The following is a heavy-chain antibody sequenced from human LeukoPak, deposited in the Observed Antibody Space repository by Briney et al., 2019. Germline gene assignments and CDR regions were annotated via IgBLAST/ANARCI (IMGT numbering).Heavy chain of an antibody. V-gene: IGHV4-34*01. CDR2: INHSGST. Sequence: PSETLSLTCAVYGGSFSGYYWSWIRQPPGKGLEWIGEINHSGSTNYNPSLKSRVTISVDTSKNQFSLKLSSVTAADTAVYYCARGKVAKDYYYYYGMDVWGKGTTVTVSS. CDR3: ARGKVAKDYYYYYGMDV. J-gene: IGHJ6*04. D-gene: IGHD5-12*01. CDR1: GGSFSGYY.